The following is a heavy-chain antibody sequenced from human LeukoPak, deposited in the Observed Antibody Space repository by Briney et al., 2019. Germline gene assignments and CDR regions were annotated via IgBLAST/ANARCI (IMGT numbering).Heavy chain of an antibody. J-gene: IGHJ4*02. CDR2: IKQDGSEK. Sequence: GGSLRLSCAASGFTFSSHWMSWVRQAPGKGLEWVANIKQDGSEKYYVDSVKGRFTISRDNANNTLYLQMNSLRVEDTAVYYCVRDNAYKFDYWGQGTLVTVSS. CDR1: GFTFSSHW. CDR3: VRDNAYKFDY. D-gene: IGHD5-24*01. V-gene: IGHV3-7*01.